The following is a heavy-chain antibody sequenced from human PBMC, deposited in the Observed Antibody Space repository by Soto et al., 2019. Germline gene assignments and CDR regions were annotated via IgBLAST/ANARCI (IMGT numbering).Heavy chain of an antibody. J-gene: IGHJ1*01. V-gene: IGHV1-69*01. D-gene: IGHD2-2*01. CDR3: VKDHDHAYAF. CDR2: ITPLFGTT. CDR1: GGTFRSFA. Sequence: QVRLVQSGAEVKKPGSSVKVSCKASGGTFRSFAFSWVRQAPGDGLEWVGGITPLFGTTNYAEKLQGRVTIPPDESTSTVYMELSSLTSEDSAVYFCVKDHDHAYAFWGQGTLVTVSS.